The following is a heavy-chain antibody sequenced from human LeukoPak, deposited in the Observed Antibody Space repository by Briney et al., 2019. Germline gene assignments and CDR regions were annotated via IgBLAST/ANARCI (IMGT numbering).Heavy chain of an antibody. J-gene: IGHJ6*02. D-gene: IGHD3-3*01. Sequence: GASVKVSCKASGYTFTSYDINWVRQATGQGLEWMRWMNPNSGNTGYAQKFQGRVTMTRNTSISTAYMELSSLRSEDTAVYYCARSRSRVFGVVIIGAYYYYGMDVWGQGTTVTVSS. CDR3: ARSRSRVFGVVIIGAYYYYGMDV. CDR1: GYTFTSYD. CDR2: MNPNSGNT. V-gene: IGHV1-8*01.